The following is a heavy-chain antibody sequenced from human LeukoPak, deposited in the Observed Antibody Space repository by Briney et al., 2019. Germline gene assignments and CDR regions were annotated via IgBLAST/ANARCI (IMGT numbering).Heavy chain of an antibody. V-gene: IGHV3-23*01. CDR3: ARLISTSSSRFSDY. J-gene: IGHJ4*02. Sequence: GGSLRLACAASGFTSSSYAMSWVRQAPGKGLEWVSAISISGENTYYADSVKGRFTISRDTSRNTLYLQMHSLRAKDTAVYYCARLISTSSSRFSDYWGQGTLVTVSS. CDR2: ISISGENT. CDR1: GFTSSSYA. D-gene: IGHD6-6*01.